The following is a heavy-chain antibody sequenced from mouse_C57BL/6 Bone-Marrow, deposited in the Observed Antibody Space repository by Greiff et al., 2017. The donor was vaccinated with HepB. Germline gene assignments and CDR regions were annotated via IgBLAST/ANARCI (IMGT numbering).Heavy chain of an antibody. V-gene: IGHV1-7*01. J-gene: IGHJ3*01. D-gene: IGHD1-1*01. CDR3: AREALLLPGLGSLFAY. Sequence: QVQLQQSGAELAKPGASVKLSCKASGYTFTSYWMHWVKQRPGQGLEWIGYINPSSGYTRYNQKFKDKATLTADKSSSTAYMQLSSLTYEDSAVYYCAREALLLPGLGSLFAYWGQGTLVTVSA. CDR2: INPSSGYT. CDR1: GYTFTSYW.